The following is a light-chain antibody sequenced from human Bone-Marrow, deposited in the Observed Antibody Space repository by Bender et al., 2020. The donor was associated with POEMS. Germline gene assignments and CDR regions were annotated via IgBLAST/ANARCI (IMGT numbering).Light chain of an antibody. CDR3: SSYAGSNNYV. CDR2: EVS. V-gene: IGLV2-8*01. CDR1: SSDIGDNNF. J-gene: IGLJ1*01. Sequence: QSALTQPASVSGSPGQSITISCTGTSSDIGDNNFVSWHQQHPGEAPKLKIYEVSKRPSGVPDRFSGSKSGNTASLTVSWLQPEDEADYYCSSYAGSNNYVFGTGTKVTVL.